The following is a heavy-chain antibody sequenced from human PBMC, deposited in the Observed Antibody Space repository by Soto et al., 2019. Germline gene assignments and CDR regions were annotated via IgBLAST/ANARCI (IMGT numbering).Heavy chain of an antibody. J-gene: IGHJ4*02. D-gene: IGHD6-13*01. Sequence: LRLSCAASGFTFSSYAMHWVRQAPGKGLEWVAVIPYDGSNKYYADSVKGRFTISRDNSKNTLYLQMNSLRAEDTAVYYCARGSPRYSSSWFSYYFDYWGQGTLVTVSS. CDR1: GFTFSSYA. CDR2: IPYDGSNK. CDR3: ARGSPRYSSSWFSYYFDY. V-gene: IGHV3-30-3*01.